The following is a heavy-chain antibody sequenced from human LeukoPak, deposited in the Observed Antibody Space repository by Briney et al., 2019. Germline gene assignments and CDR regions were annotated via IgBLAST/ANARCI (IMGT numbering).Heavy chain of an antibody. J-gene: IGHJ4*02. D-gene: IGHD4-23*01. CDR3: AKEGSDSGGQTLDH. V-gene: IGHV3-43D*03. CDR2: ISWDGGTT. Sequence: GGSLRLSCEASRFIFDDYAMHWVRQAPGKGLEWVSVISWDGGTTNYADSVKGRFTITRVNSKNSLFLQMSSLRAEDTALYYCAKEGSDSGGQTLDHWGRGTLVTVSS. CDR1: RFIFDDYA.